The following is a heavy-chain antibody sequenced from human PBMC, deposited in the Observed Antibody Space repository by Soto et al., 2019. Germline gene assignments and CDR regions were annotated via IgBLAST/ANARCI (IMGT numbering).Heavy chain of an antibody. J-gene: IGHJ4*02. CDR3: ARDRGWSLFDY. CDR2: TNSDGSDT. D-gene: IGHD6-19*01. V-gene: IGHV3-74*01. CDR1: GFTFSSYA. Sequence: PGGSLRLSCAASGFTFSSYAMYWVRQAPGKGLEWVSRTNSDGSDTSYADSVKGRFTISRDNAKNTLYLQMNSLRAEDTAVYYCARDRGWSLFDYWGQGTLVTVSS.